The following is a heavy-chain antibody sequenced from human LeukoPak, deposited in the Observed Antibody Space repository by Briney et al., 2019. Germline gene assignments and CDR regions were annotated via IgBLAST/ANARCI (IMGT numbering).Heavy chain of an antibody. CDR1: GFTVNTNY. J-gene: IGHJ4*02. Sequence: GGSLRLPCAVSGFTVNTNYMSWVRQSPGKGLEWVSILYSGGSTYYADSVKGRFTISRDDSKNTVYLQMNSLRAEDTAVYYCARVYDYWGQGTLVTVSS. CDR3: ARVYDY. CDR2: LYSGGST. V-gene: IGHV3-53*01.